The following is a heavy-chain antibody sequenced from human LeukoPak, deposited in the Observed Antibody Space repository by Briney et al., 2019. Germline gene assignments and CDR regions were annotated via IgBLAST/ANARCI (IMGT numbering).Heavy chain of an antibody. CDR2: ISRSGGST. CDR3: AVGLTTVTTRTSY. J-gene: IGHJ4*02. D-gene: IGHD4-17*01. CDR1: GFTFGSYG. Sequence: GGSLRLACAASGFTFGSYGMRWVRQAPGRGLEWVADISRSGGSTYYAHCVKGPFTIERENGKDTLYLQMNSLTAEATAVYYCAVGLTTVTTRTSYWGQGTLVTVSS. V-gene: IGHV3-23*01.